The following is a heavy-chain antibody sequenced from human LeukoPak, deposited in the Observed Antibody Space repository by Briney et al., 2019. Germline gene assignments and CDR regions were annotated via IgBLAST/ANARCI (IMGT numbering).Heavy chain of an antibody. J-gene: IGHJ4*02. Sequence: ASVKASCKASGYTFSSYGISWVRQAPGQGLEWMGWISAYNGNIKYAQKFQGRVTMTTDTSTSTAYMELRSLRSDDTAMYFCARDDLDCSGGTCYPDDFWGQGTLVTVSS. D-gene: IGHD2-15*01. CDR2: ISAYNGNI. CDR3: ARDDLDCSGGTCYPDDF. V-gene: IGHV1-18*01. CDR1: GYTFSSYG.